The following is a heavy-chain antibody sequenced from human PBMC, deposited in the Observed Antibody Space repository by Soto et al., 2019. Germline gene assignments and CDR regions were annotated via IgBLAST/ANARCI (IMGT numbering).Heavy chain of an antibody. D-gene: IGHD1-26*01. CDR1: GGSISSYY. V-gene: IGHV4-59*01. CDR3: ARAKGWVGHYYYYDGMDV. J-gene: IGHJ6*02. CDR2: IYYSGST. Sequence: QVQLQESGPGLVKPSETLSLTCTVSGGSISSYYCSWIRQPPGKGLEWIGYIYYSGSTNYNPSLKSRVTRSVDTSKNQCSPKLSSGTAADTAVYYCARAKGWVGHYYYYDGMDVWGQGTTVTVSS.